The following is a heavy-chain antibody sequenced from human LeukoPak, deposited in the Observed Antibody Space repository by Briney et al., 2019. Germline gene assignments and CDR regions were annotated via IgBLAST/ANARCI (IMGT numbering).Heavy chain of an antibody. CDR1: GFTVSSNY. V-gene: IGHV3-7*01. CDR3: ARDLAGHYYGSGSSFDY. Sequence: GGSLRLSCAASGFTVSSNYMSWVRQAPGKGLEWVANTREDGNEKYYADSVKGQFTISRDNAKNSLFLQMDSLRAEDTAVYYCARDLAGHYYGSGSSFDYWGQGTLVTVSS. J-gene: IGHJ4*02. D-gene: IGHD3-10*01. CDR2: TREDGNEK.